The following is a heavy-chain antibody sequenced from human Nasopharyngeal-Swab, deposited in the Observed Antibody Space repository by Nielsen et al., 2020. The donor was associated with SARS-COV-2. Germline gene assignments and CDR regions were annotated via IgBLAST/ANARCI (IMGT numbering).Heavy chain of an antibody. V-gene: IGHV1-3*01. D-gene: IGHD5-12*01. CDR2: INAGNGNT. CDR3: ARGYSGYYYFDY. Sequence: WVRQAPGQRLEWMGWINAGNGNTKYSQKFQGRVTITRDTSASTAYMELSSLRSEDTAVYYCARGYSGYYYFDYWGQGTLVTVSS. J-gene: IGHJ4*02.